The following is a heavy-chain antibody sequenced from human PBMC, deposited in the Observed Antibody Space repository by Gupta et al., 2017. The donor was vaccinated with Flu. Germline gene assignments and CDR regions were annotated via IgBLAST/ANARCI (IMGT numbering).Heavy chain of an antibody. Sequence: IFGASAMSWVRQAPGMGLEWVSSIGANDGNTYYADSVKGRFAISRDKSQNSLTFQMNSLRADDTALYYWVTRKWHMAHMAAWGLGGTVTVSS. CDR2: IGANDGNT. D-gene: IGHD2-2*01. J-gene: IGHJ6*02. CDR1: IFGASA. V-gene: IGHV3-23*01. CDR3: VTRKWHMAHMAA.